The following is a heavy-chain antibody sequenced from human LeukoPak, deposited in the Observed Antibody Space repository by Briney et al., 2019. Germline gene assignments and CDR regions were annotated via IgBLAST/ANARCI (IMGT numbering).Heavy chain of an antibody. CDR3: ARVESYDILTGYSGPFWFDP. CDR2: IYDSGST. V-gene: IGHV4-59*08. D-gene: IGHD3-9*01. Sequence: PSETLSLTCTISGGSISSYYWSWIRRPPGKGLEWIGYIYDSGSTNYNPSLKSRLTISVDTSKNQFSLRLSSVTAADTAVYYCARVESYDILTGYSGPFWFDPWGQGTLVTVSS. CDR1: GGSISSYY. J-gene: IGHJ5*02.